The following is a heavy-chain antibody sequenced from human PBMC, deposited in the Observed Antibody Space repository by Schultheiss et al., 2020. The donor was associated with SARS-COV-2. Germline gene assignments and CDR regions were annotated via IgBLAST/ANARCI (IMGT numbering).Heavy chain of an antibody. J-gene: IGHJ6*04. V-gene: IGHV3-74*01. CDR2: IKSDGSST. CDR3: ARAGLALDV. CDR1: GFTFSNYW. D-gene: IGHD3-16*01. Sequence: GGSLRLSCAASGFTFSNYWMHWVRQAPGKGLVWVSRIKSDGSSTSYADSVKGRFTISRDNAENRLYLQMNSLRAEDTAVYYCARAGLALDVWGKGTTVTVSS.